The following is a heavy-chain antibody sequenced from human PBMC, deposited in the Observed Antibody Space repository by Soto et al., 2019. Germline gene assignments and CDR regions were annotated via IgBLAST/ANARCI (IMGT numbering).Heavy chain of an antibody. V-gene: IGHV3-33*01. CDR3: ARGDDSGRAE. Sequence: QVQLVESGGGVVQPGRSLRLSCAASGFIFSNYGMHWVCQAPGKGLEWVAVIWYDGSNKYYADSVKGRFTISRDNSKNTLYLQMNSLRAEDTAVYYCARGDDSGRAEWGQGTLVAVSS. J-gene: IGHJ4*02. D-gene: IGHD3-10*01. CDR2: IWYDGSNK. CDR1: GFIFSNYG.